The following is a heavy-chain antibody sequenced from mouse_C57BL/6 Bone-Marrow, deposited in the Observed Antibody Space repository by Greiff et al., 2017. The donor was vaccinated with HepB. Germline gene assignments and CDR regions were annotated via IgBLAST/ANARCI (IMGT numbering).Heavy chain of an antibody. CDR3: ASPDGSYDY. CDR2: ISSGGSYT. Sequence: DVKLQESGGDLVKPGGSLKLSCAASGFTFSSYGMSWVRQTTDKRLEWVATISSGGSYTYYPDSVKGRFTISRDNAKNTLYLQMSSLKSEDTAMYYCASPDGSYDYWGQGTTLTVSS. V-gene: IGHV5-6*02. D-gene: IGHD2-3*01. CDR1: GFTFSSYG. J-gene: IGHJ2*01.